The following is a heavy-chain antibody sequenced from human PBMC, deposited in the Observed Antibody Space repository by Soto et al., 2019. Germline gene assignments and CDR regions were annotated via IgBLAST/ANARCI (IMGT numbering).Heavy chain of an antibody. D-gene: IGHD2-8*01. V-gene: IGHV4-39*01. CDR3: APVGLETKTVDY. CDR2: IFYSRST. CDR1: GGSVSSNTYY. Sequence: QLQLQESGPGLVRPSETLSLTCFVSGGSVSSNTYYWAWIRQFPGKGLEWIGSIFYSRSTYYNPSLKSRITISIDRSKTQFSLQVTSVTAADTAVYYCAPVGLETKTVDYWGQGTLVTVSS. J-gene: IGHJ4*02.